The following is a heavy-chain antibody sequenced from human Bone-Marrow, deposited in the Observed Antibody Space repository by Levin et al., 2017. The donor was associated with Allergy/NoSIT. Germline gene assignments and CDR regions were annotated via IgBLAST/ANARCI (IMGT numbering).Heavy chain of an antibody. CDR1: GFTFSTYW. D-gene: IGHD3-10*01. J-gene: IGHJ4*02. CDR2: IKEDGSEK. V-gene: IGHV3-7*01. Sequence: GGSLRLSCAGSGFTFSTYWMSWVRQAPGKGLEWVANIKEDGSEKYYADSVKGRFTISRDNAENSVFLQMNSLRADDTAVYYCSRSMVHWGQGTLVTVSS. CDR3: SRSMVH.